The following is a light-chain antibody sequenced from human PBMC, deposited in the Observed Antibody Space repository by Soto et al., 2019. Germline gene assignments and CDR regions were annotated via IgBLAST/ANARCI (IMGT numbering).Light chain of an antibody. Sequence: DIQMTQSPSSLSASVGDRVTITCRASQNIRNYLNWYQQRPGKTPNLLVYAASNLRGGVPSRFSGSGSGTVFTLTISTLQPEDCATYYCQQIHSTSSYTFGQGTRVDI. CDR2: AAS. CDR3: QQIHSTSSYT. J-gene: IGKJ2*01. V-gene: IGKV1-39*01. CDR1: QNIRNY.